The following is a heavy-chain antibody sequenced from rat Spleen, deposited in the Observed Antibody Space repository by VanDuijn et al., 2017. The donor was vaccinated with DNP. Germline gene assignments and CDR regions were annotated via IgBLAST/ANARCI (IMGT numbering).Heavy chain of an antibody. CDR2: INYSGRT. CDR1: GYSITSGY. Sequence: QLQESGPGLVKPSQSLSLTCSVTGYSITSGYGWNWIRQFPGNKMEWMGYINYSGRTGHNPSLKSRISITRDTSNNQFFLHLNSVTTEDTATYYCARWGYGVMDAWGQGASVTVSS. V-gene: IGHV3-1*01. D-gene: IGHD1-7*01. J-gene: IGHJ4*01. CDR3: ARWGYGVMDA.